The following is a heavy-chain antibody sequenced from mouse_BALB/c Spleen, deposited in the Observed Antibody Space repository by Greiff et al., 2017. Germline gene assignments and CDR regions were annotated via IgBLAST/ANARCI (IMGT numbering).Heavy chain of an antibody. CDR1: GYTFTSYW. Sequence: VKLQESGAELAKPGASVKMSCKASGYTFTSYWMHWVKQRPGQGLEWIGYINPSTGYTEYNQKFKDKATLTADKSSSTAYMQLSSLTSEDSAVYYCARFPIYYYGSPWFAYWGQGTLVTVSA. V-gene: IGHV1-7*01. CDR2: INPSTGYT. J-gene: IGHJ3*01. D-gene: IGHD1-1*01. CDR3: ARFPIYYYGSPWFAY.